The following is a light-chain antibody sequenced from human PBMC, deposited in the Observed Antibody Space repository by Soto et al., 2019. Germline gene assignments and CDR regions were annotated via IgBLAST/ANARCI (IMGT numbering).Light chain of an antibody. CDR2: GAS. CDR3: LQDFSYPRT. CDR1: QGIRTD. Sequence: AVQLTQSPSSRSASVGDRVTITCRASQGIRTDLGWYQQSPGKAPKVLIVGASTLQSGVPSRFSGSGSCTDFTLTISSLQPEDSATYYCLQDFSYPRTFGQGTKVDIK. J-gene: IGKJ1*01. V-gene: IGKV1-6*01.